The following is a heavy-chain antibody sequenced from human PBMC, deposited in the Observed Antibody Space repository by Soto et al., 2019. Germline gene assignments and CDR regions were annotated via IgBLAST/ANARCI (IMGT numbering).Heavy chain of an antibody. CDR1: GFTFTTSA. Sequence: SVKVSCKASGFTFTTSAVQWVRQARGQRLEWIGWIVVGRGNTNYAQKFQERVTFTRDMSTSTAYMELSSLRSEDTAVYYCAAVPEYYYDSSGYRRQYFEYWGQGTLVTVSS. CDR2: IVVGRGNT. CDR3: AAVPEYYYDSSGYRRQYFEY. V-gene: IGHV1-58*01. D-gene: IGHD3-22*01. J-gene: IGHJ4*02.